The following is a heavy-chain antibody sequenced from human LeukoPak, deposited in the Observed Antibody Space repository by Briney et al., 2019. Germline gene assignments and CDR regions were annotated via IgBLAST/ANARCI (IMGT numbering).Heavy chain of an antibody. CDR3: AREGPSSLVYGMDV. CDR2: IWYDGSNK. CDR1: GFTFSSYG. J-gene: IGHJ6*04. D-gene: IGHD2-2*01. V-gene: IGHV3-33*01. Sequence: GRSLRLSCAASGFTFSSYGMHWVRQAPGKGLERVAVIWYDGSNKYYADSVKGRFTISRDNSKNTLYLQMNSLRAEDTAVYYCAREGPSSLVYGMDVWGKGTTVTASS.